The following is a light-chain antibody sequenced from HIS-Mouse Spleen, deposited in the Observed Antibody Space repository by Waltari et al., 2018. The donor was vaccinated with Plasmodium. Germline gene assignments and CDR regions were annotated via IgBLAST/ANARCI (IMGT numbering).Light chain of an antibody. CDR2: DVS. V-gene: IGLV2-11*01. Sequence: QSALTQPRSVSGSPGQSVTIPCPGTSTDFGGHNSVSWYQQHPRKAPKLMIYDVSNWPSGVPDRFSGSKSGNTASLTISGLQAEDEADYYCCSYAGSYTWVFGGGTKLTVL. J-gene: IGLJ3*02. CDR3: CSYAGSYTWV. CDR1: STDFGGHNS.